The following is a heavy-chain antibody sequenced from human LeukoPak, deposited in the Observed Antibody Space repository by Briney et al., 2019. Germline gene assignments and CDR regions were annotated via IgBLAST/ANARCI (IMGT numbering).Heavy chain of an antibody. CDR2: ISSSGSTI. V-gene: IGHV3-48*03. CDR3: ATVVRGTNNDY. D-gene: IGHD3-10*01. CDR1: GFTFRNYE. J-gene: IGHJ4*02. Sequence: PGGSLRLSCAASGFTFRNYEMNWVRQAPGKGLEWVSYISSSGSTIYYADSVKGRFTISRDNSKNTLYLQMNSLRAEDTAVYYCATVVRGTNNDYWGQGTLVTVSS.